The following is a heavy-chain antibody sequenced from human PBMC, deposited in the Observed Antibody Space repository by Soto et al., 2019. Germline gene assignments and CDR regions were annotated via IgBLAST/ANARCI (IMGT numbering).Heavy chain of an antibody. CDR3: ATSYDSGFDP. J-gene: IGHJ5*02. CDR2: IKPDNGNT. V-gene: IGHV1-18*04. D-gene: IGHD5-12*01. CDR1: GYPFSKYG. Sequence: LQLVQSGGEVKKPGASVRVSCEAYGYPFSKYGISWIRHAPGQGLEWMGWIKPDNGNTDYAQKFHGRVTMTTDTTSNASYMALRSVRSGDTAVYYCATSYDSGFDPWGQGTLVSVSS.